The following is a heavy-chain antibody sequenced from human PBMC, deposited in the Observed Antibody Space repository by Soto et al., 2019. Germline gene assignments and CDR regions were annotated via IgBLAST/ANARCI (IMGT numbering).Heavy chain of an antibody. J-gene: IGHJ5*02. D-gene: IGHD3-3*01. Sequence: ASVKGSCKASGYTFTSYGISWVRQAPGQGLEWMGWISAYNGNTNYAQKLQGRVTMTTDTSTSTAYMELRSLRPDDTAVYYCVRRNYDFWSGYYSPIWFDPWGQGTLVTVSS. CDR3: VRRNYDFWSGYYSPIWFDP. V-gene: IGHV1-18*01. CDR1: GYTFTSYG. CDR2: ISAYNGNT.